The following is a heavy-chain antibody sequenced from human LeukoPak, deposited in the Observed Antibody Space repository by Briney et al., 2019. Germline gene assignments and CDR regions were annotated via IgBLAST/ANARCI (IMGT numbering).Heavy chain of an antibody. CDR2: IIPIFGTA. CDR3: ASEGGGERDSSGYYPEFDR. V-gene: IGHV1-69*13. D-gene: IGHD3-22*01. J-gene: IGHJ4*02. Sequence: ASVKVSCKASGGTFSSYAISWVRQAPGQGLEWMGGIIPIFGTANYAQKFQGRVTITADESTSTAYMELSSLRSEGTAVYYCASEGGGERDSSGYYPEFDRWGQGTLVTVSS. CDR1: GGTFSSYA.